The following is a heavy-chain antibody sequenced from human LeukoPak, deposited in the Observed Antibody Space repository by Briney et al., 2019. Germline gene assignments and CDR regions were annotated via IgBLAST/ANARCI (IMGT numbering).Heavy chain of an antibody. J-gene: IGHJ6*03. Sequence: GGSLRLSCSASGFTVSNNYMTWVRQAPGKGLEWVSTIYSNGDTYYPDSVRGRFTISRDNSQNTLYLQMNSLRAGYTAVYYCAREAPYYMVVWGKGTTVTVSS. V-gene: IGHV3-53*01. CDR2: IYSNGDT. CDR3: AREAPYYMVV. CDR1: GFTVSNNY.